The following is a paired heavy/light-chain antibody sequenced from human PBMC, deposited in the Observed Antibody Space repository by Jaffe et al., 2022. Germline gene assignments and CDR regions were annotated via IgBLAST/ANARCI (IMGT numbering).Heavy chain of an antibody. CDR3: AKDPNLYYFYYSMDV. CDR1: GFPFSRYA. J-gene: IGHJ6*03. Sequence: EVQLLESGGGLVQPGGSLTLSCAASGFPFSRYAMSWVRQAPGKGLEWVSTISGSGSSTYYADSVKGRFTISRDNSKSTLYLQMNSLRAEDTAAYFCAKDPNLYYFYYSMDVWGKGTTVTVSS. CDR2: ISGSGSST. V-gene: IGHV3-23*01.
Light chain of an antibody. V-gene: IGLV2-8*01. J-gene: IGLJ2*01. Sequence: QSALTQPPSASGSPGQSVTISCTGTSSDVGGYNYVSWYQQHPGKAPKLMIYEVTKRPSGVPDRFSGSKSGNTATLTVSGLQAEDEADYYCSSYAGSNSVVFGGGTKLTVL. CDR1: SSDVGGYNY. CDR2: EVT. CDR3: SSYAGSNSVV.